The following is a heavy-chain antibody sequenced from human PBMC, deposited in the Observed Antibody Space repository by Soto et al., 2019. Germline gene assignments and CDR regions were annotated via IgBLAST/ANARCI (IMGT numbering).Heavy chain of an antibody. CDR1: AFTFNNYA. CDR2: IGGSGRTI. Sequence: EVQLLESGGGLVQPGGSLRLSCAASAFTFNNYAMGWVRQAPGKGLEWVSGIGGSGRTIDYADSVKGRFSISRDNSNNKLFVQMNSLKAEATSVYYCAKSRYSDSSGDFYDYWGHGTLVTVSS. J-gene: IGHJ4*01. CDR3: AKSRYSDSSGDFYDY. V-gene: IGHV3-23*01. D-gene: IGHD3-22*01.